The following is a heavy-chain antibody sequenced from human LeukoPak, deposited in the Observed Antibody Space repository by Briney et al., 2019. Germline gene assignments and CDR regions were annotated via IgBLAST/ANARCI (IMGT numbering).Heavy chain of an antibody. J-gene: IGHJ4*02. CDR3: ARSYSRGNFDY. Sequence: SETLSLTCTVSGGSFGRYYWSWIRQPPGKGLEWLGYIYYTGSTSYNPSLESRVTISLDTSRNQFSLKLTSVTAADTAVYYCARSYSRGNFDYWGQGTLVTVSS. CDR2: IYYTGST. CDR1: GGSFGRYY. D-gene: IGHD6-19*01. V-gene: IGHV4-59*01.